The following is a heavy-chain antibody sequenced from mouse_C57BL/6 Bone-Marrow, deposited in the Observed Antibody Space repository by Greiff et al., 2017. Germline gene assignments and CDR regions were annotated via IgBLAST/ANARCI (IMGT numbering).Heavy chain of an antibody. CDR3: ARCLYYYGRSPWYFDV. CDR2: IYPRSGNT. V-gene: IGHV1-81*01. Sequence: VMLVESGAELARPGASVKLSCKASGYTFTSYGISWVKQRTGQGLEWIGEIYPRSGNTYYNEKFKGKATLTADKSSSTAYMELRSLTSEEAAVDFCARCLYYYGRSPWYFDVWGTGTTVTVSS. D-gene: IGHD1-1*01. J-gene: IGHJ1*03. CDR1: GYTFTSYG.